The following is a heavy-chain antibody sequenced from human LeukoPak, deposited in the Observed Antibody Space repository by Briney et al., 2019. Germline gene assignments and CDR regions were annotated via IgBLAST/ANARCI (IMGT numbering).Heavy chain of an antibody. CDR2: MKQDGSEK. CDR1: GFTFSNHW. Sequence: GGSLRLSCAGSGFTFSNHWMSWVRQAPGKGLEWVANMKQDGSEKYYVDSVKGRFTISRDNAKNSLYLQMNSLRAEDTAVYYCARSRSGGVWGKGTTVTVSS. D-gene: IGHD1-26*01. J-gene: IGHJ6*04. V-gene: IGHV3-7*01. CDR3: ARSRSGGV.